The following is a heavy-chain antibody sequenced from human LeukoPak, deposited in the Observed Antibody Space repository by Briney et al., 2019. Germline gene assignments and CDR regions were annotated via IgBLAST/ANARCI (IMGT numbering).Heavy chain of an antibody. CDR3: ARAGSTVVTR. CDR1: GGSISTSNYY. CDR2: IFYSGST. Sequence: SETLSLTCTVSGGSISTSNYYWGWIRRPPGKGLEWIGNIFYSGSTYYSPSLKSRVTISLDTSRNQFSLKLTSVTAADTAVYYCARAGSTVVTRWGQGTLVTVSS. D-gene: IGHD4-23*01. V-gene: IGHV4-39*07. J-gene: IGHJ4*02.